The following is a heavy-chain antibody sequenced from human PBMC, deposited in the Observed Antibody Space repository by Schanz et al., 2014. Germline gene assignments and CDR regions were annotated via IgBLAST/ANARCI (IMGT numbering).Heavy chain of an antibody. D-gene: IGHD7-27*01. CDR3: ARENLNWEAFDI. V-gene: IGHV1-69*04. Sequence: QVRLVQSGAEVKKPGSSVKVSCKSSGATFNSYAFGWVRQAPGQGFEWVGSIIPPLRQTRYAQKFEERVIITADTSTTTVYMDLASLTSDDTAVYYCARENLNWEAFDIWGQGTVVTVSS. CDR1: GATFNSYA. CDR2: IIPPLRQT. J-gene: IGHJ3*02.